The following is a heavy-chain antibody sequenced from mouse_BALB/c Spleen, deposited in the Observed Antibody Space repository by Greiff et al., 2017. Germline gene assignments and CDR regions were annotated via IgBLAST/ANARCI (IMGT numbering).Heavy chain of an antibody. D-gene: IGHD1-1*01. V-gene: IGHV1S56*01. Sequence: VQLQQSGPELVKPGASVRISCKASGYTFTSYYIHWVKQRPGQGLEWIGWIYPGNVNTKYNEKFKGKATLTADKSSSTAYMQLSSLTSEDSAVYFCARSEDYYGSSYGGFAYWGQGTLVTVSA. CDR3: ARSEDYYGSSYGGFAY. CDR2: IYPGNVNT. CDR1: GYTFTSYY. J-gene: IGHJ3*01.